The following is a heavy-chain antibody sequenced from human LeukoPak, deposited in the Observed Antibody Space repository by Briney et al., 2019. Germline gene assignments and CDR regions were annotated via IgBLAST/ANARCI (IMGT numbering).Heavy chain of an antibody. CDR3: ARRKVAAEIDY. D-gene: IGHD6-13*01. Sequence: SSETLSLTCTVSGGSISSYYWSWIRQPPGKGLEWIGYIYYSGSTNYNPSHKSRVTISVDTSKNQFSLKLSSVTAADTAIYYCARRKVAAEIDYWGQGTLVTVSS. CDR2: IYYSGST. J-gene: IGHJ4*02. CDR1: GGSISSYY. V-gene: IGHV4-59*08.